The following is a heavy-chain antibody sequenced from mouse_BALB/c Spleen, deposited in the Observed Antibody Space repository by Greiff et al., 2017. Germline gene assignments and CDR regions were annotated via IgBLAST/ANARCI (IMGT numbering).Heavy chain of an antibody. CDR2: ISSGSSTI. CDR1: GFTFSSFG. D-gene: IGHD4-1*01. CDR3: ATGTDY. Sequence: EVKLVESGGGLVQPGGSRKLSCAASGFTFSSFGMHWVRQAPEKGLEWVAYISSGSSTIYYADTVKGRCTISRDNPKNTLFLQMTSLRSEDTAMYYCATGTDYWGQGTTLTVSS. V-gene: IGHV5-17*02. J-gene: IGHJ2*01.